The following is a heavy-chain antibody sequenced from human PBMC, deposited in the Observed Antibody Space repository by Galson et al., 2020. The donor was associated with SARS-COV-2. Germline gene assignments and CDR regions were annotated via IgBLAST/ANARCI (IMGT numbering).Heavy chain of an antibody. J-gene: IGHJ1*01. D-gene: IGHD6-19*01. V-gene: IGHV3-30-3*01. CDR1: GFTFSRCT. Sequence: GGSLRLSCAASGFTFSRCTMHWVRQAPGKGLEWVALISYHGSNKYYADSVKGRFTISRDNSKNTLYLQMNSLGADDTAFYYCARDSSEDQWLAFQHWGLGTLVTVSS. CDR2: ISYHGSNK. CDR3: ARDSSEDQWLAFQH.